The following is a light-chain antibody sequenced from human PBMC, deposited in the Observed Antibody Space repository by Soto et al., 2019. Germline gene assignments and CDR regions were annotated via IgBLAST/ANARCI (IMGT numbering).Light chain of an antibody. CDR1: SSNIGNNY. CDR2: DNN. J-gene: IGLJ2*01. V-gene: IGLV1-51*01. CDR3: GTWDSSLIAGV. Sequence: QSVLTQPPSVSAAPGQKVTISCSGSSSNIGNNYVSWYQHLPGTVPKLLIYDNNKRPSGIPDRFSGTKSGTSATLGITGLQTGDEADYYCGTWDSSLIAGVFGGGTKLTVL.